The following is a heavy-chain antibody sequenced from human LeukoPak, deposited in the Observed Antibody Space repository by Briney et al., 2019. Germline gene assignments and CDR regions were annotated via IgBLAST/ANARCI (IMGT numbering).Heavy chain of an antibody. D-gene: IGHD2/OR15-2a*01. V-gene: IGHV1-2*02. Sequence: ASVKVSCKASGYTFTGYYLHWVRQAPGQGLEWMGWINPDSGGRNYAQKFKGRVTMSRDTSISTAYMELSGLKSDDTAVYYCARDPIVQAGYYYGMDVWGQGTTVTVSS. CDR1: GYTFTGYY. CDR2: INPDSGGR. CDR3: ARDPIVQAGYYYGMDV. J-gene: IGHJ6*02.